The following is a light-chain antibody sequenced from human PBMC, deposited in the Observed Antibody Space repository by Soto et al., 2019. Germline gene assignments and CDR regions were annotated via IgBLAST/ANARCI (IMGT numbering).Light chain of an antibody. CDR3: QQYGSSPRT. CDR2: GAS. CDR1: QSVSSSY. V-gene: IGKV3-20*01. Sequence: EILLTQSPATLSLSPEERTTLSCRASQSVSSSYLAWYQQKPGQAPRLLIYGASSRATGIPDRFSGSGSGTDFTLTISRLEPEDFAVYYCQQYGSSPRTFGQGTKVDIK. J-gene: IGKJ1*01.